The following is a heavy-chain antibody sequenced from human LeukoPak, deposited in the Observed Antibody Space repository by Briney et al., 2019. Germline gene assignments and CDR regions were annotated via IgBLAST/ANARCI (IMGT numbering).Heavy chain of an antibody. J-gene: IGHJ4*02. V-gene: IGHV3-48*01. CDR2: ISSSSSTI. CDR1: GFTFSSYS. D-gene: IGHD6-19*01. Sequence: GGSLRLSCAASGFTFSSYSMNWVRQAPGKGLEWVSYISSSSSTIYYADSVKGRFTISRDNAKNSLYLQMNSLRAEDTAVYYCARSLSGWFTYWGQGTLVTVSS. CDR3: ARSLSGWFTY.